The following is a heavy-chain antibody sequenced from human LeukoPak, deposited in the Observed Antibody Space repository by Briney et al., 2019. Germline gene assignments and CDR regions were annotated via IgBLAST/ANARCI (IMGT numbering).Heavy chain of an antibody. Sequence: ASVKVSCKASGYIFTSYNIYWVRQAPGQGLEWMGWISPNSGDTNYAQKFQGRVTMTRDMSTSTVYMELSSLRSEDTAVYYCARDPSVGYSYGFRFDYWGQGTLVTVSS. CDR2: ISPNSGDT. CDR3: ARDPSVGYSYGFRFDY. J-gene: IGHJ4*02. D-gene: IGHD5-18*01. V-gene: IGHV1-2*02. CDR1: GYIFTSYN.